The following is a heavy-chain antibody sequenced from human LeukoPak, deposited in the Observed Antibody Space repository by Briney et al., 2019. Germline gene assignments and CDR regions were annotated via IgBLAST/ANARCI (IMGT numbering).Heavy chain of an antibody. V-gene: IGHV3-23*01. CDR2: ISGSGGST. CDR1: GFTFSDYA. J-gene: IGHJ3*02. D-gene: IGHD3-22*01. Sequence: GGSLRLSCAASGFTFSDYAMSWVRQAPGKGLEWVSAISGSGGSTYYADSVKGRFTISRDNSKNTLYLQMNSLRAEDTAVYYCARATMIVVARSAFDIWGQGTMVTVSS. CDR3: ARATMIVVARSAFDI.